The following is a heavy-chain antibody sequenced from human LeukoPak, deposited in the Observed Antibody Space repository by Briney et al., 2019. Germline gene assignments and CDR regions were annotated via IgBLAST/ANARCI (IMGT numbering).Heavy chain of an antibody. CDR3: ARVWTGNYYGSGSYHKGRRFDY. V-gene: IGHV4-34*01. Sequence: SETLSLTCAVYGGSFSGYYWSWIRQPPGKGLEWIGEINHSGSTNYNPSLKSRVTISVDTSKNQFSLKLSSVTAADTAVYYCARVWTGNYYGSGSYHKGRRFDYWGQGTLVTVSS. CDR1: GGSFSGYY. D-gene: IGHD3-10*01. CDR2: INHSGST. J-gene: IGHJ4*02.